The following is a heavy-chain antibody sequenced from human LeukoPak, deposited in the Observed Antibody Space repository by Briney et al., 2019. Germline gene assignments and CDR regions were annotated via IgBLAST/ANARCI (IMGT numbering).Heavy chain of an antibody. CDR1: GGSISNYY. CDR2: IYYSGTT. D-gene: IGHD6-13*01. J-gene: IGHJ4*02. CDR3: ARGVYIAAAQYGY. Sequence: SETLSLTCTVSGGSISNYYWSWIRQPPGKGLEWIGYIYYSGTTNYNPSLKSRVTISVDTSKNQFSLKLNSVTAADTAVYYRARGVYIAAAQYGYWGQGTLVTVSS. V-gene: IGHV4-59*01.